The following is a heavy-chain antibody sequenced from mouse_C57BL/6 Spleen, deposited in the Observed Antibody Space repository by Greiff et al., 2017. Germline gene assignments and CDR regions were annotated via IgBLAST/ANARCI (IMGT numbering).Heavy chain of an antibody. D-gene: IGHD1-1*01. Sequence: EVKLVESGGGLVKPGGSLKLSCAASGFTFSDYGMHWVRQAPEKGLEWVAYISSGSSTIYYADTVKGRFTISRDNAKNTLFLQLTSLRSEDTAMYYCARGYYGSQAWFAYWGQGTLVTVSA. V-gene: IGHV5-17*01. CDR3: ARGYYGSQAWFAY. CDR2: ISSGSSTI. J-gene: IGHJ3*01. CDR1: GFTFSDYG.